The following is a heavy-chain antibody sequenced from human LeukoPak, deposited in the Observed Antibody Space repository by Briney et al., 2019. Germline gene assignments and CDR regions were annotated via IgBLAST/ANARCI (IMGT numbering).Heavy chain of an antibody. D-gene: IGHD2-15*01. CDR1: GGTFSSYA. J-gene: IGHJ6*03. Sequence: SVKVSCKASGGTFSSYAISWVRQAPGQGLEWMGRIIPIFGTANYAQKFQGRVTITTDESTSTAYMELSSLRSEDTAVYYCARDSVVVVAAKGYYYYMDVWGKGTTVTVSS. CDR2: IIPIFGTA. V-gene: IGHV1-69*05. CDR3: ARDSVVVVAAKGYYYYMDV.